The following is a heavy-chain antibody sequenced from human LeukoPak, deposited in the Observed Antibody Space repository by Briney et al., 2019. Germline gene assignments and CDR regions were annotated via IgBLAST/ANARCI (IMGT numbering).Heavy chain of an antibody. CDR2: IYYSGST. V-gene: IGHV4-61*01. CDR1: GGSVSSGSYY. D-gene: IGHD4-17*01. J-gene: IGHJ5*02. CDR3: ARGDYGDYKGGAYNWFDP. Sequence: SETLSLTCTVSGGSVSSGSYYWSWIRQPPGKGLEWIGYIYYSGSTNYNPSLKSRVTISVDRSKNQFSLKLSSVTAADTAVYYCARGDYGDYKGGAYNWFDPWGQGTLVTVSS.